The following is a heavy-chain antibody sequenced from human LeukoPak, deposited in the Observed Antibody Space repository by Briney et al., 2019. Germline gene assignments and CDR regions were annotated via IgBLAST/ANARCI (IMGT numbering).Heavy chain of an antibody. V-gene: IGHV4-34*01. CDR3: ATTYYDILIGRGYYFDY. CDR1: GGSFSGYY. Sequence: SETLSLTCAVYGGSFSGYYWSWIRQPPGKGLEWIGEINHSGSTNYNPSLKSRVTISVDTSKNQFSLKLSSVTAADTAVYYCATTYYDILIGRGYYFDYWGQGTLVTVSS. CDR2: INHSGST. D-gene: IGHD3-9*01. J-gene: IGHJ4*02.